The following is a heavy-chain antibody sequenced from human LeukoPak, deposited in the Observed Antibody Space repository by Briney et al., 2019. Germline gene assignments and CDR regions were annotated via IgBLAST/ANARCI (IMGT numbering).Heavy chain of an antibody. J-gene: IGHJ4*02. Sequence: GGALRLSCAASGFTFNSYWMSWVRQAPGKGLEWVANVQQDGSEKYYVDSVKGRFTISRDNARNSLYLQMNSLRAEDTAVYYCATTLNIATAAYFWGQGTLVTVSS. D-gene: IGHD6-13*01. CDR2: VQQDGSEK. CDR1: GFTFNSYW. V-gene: IGHV3-7*01. CDR3: ATTLNIATAAYF.